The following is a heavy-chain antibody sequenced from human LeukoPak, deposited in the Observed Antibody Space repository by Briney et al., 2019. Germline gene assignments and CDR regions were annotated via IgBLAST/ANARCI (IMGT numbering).Heavy chain of an antibody. V-gene: IGHV3-64D*09. CDR1: GFTLSRYA. J-gene: IGHJ4*02. CDR2: INDNGGRT. CDR3: VKDVGGSYAFDY. D-gene: IGHD1-26*01. Sequence: GGSLRLSCSASGFTLSRYAMHWVRQAPGKGLEYVSGINDNGGRTHYGDSVKGRFSISRDNSKNTLHLQMSTLRAEDTALYYCVKDVGGSYAFDYWGQGILVTVAS.